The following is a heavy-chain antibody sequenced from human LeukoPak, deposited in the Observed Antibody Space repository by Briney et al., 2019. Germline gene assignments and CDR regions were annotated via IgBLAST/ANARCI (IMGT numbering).Heavy chain of an antibody. CDR2: IKQDGSEK. CDR1: GYIFSTYW. CDR3: ARTTILDY. V-gene: IGHV3-7*01. D-gene: IGHD4-17*01. J-gene: IGHJ4*02. Sequence: PGGSLRLSCVGSGYIFSTYWMNWVRQAPGKGLEWVANIKQDGSEKYHVDSVKGRFIISRDNAKNSLYLQMNSLRAEDTAVYYCARTTILDYWGQGTLVTVSS.